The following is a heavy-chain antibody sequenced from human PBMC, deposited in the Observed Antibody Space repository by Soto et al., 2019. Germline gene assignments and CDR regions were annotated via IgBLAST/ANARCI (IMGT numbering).Heavy chain of an antibody. D-gene: IGHD3-3*01. J-gene: IGHJ4*02. CDR2: IYWDDDK. V-gene: IGHV2-5*02. Sequence: QITLNESGPTVVRPTETLTLTCRFSGFSLTTSGVGVGWIRQSPGKAPEWLALIYWDDDKRYSASLKSRLTIPKDTSKSQVVLTVSDLDPTDTATYYCAHRVLRTVFGLVTTTAISFDFWGQGTPVAVSS. CDR1: GFSLTTSGVG. CDR3: AHRVLRTVFGLVTTTAISFDF.